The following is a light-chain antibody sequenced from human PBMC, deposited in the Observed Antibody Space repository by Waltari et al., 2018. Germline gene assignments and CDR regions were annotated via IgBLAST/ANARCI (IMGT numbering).Light chain of an antibody. J-gene: IGKJ5*01. V-gene: IGKV3-15*01. Sequence: EILMTQSPATLSVSPGERATLSCRASQRVSSNLAWYQQRPGQAPRLLIYGASTRATGIPARFSGSGSGTEFTLTINSLQSEDFAIYYCQQYNNWPPITFGQGTRLEIK. CDR1: QRVSSN. CDR2: GAS. CDR3: QQYNNWPPIT.